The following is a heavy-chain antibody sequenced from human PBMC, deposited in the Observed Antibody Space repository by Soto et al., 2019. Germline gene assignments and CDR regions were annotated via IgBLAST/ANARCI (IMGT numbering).Heavy chain of an antibody. D-gene: IGHD3-10*01. V-gene: IGHV1-18*01. Sequence: QIQLAQSGGEVKKPGAPVKVSCKTSGYTFSSYTIAWVRQAPGQGLEWLGWISPDDGNTEYEQKFQGRVTMTADTLTNNAYMELRSLKYDDTAVYYCARVEAPFGESLHWGQGTPVTVSA. CDR2: ISPDDGNT. CDR1: GYTFSSYT. J-gene: IGHJ4*02. CDR3: ARVEAPFGESLH.